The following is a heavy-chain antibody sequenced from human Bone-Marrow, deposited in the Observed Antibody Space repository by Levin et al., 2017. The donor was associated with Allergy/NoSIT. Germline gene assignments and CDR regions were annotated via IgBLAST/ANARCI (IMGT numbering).Heavy chain of an antibody. Sequence: SGPTLVKPTQTLTLTCTFSGFSLSTSGVGVGWIRQPPRKALEWLALIYWDDDKRYSPSLKSRLTITKDTSKNQVVLTMTNMDPVDTATYYCAHSTSGGYEINWFDPWGQGTLVTVSS. CDR1: GFSLSTSGVG. CDR2: IYWDDDK. V-gene: IGHV2-5*02. D-gene: IGHD6-19*01. CDR3: AHSTSGGYEINWFDP. J-gene: IGHJ5*02.